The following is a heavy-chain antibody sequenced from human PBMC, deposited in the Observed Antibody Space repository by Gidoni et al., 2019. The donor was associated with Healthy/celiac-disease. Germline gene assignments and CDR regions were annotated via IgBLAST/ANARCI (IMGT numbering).Heavy chain of an antibody. CDR1: GGSISSSSYY. Sequence: QLQLQESGPGLVKPSETLSLTCTVSGGSISSSSYYWGWIRQPPGKGLEWIGSIYYSGSTYYNPSLKSRVTISVDTSKNQFSRKLSSVTAADTAVYDWASSRFLEWLLYFDYWGQGTLVTVSS. V-gene: IGHV4-39*01. D-gene: IGHD3-3*01. J-gene: IGHJ4*02. CDR2: IYYSGST. CDR3: ASSRFLEWLLYFDY.